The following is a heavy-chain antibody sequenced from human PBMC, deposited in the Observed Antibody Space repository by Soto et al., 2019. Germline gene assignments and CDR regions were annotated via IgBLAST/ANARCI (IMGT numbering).Heavy chain of an antibody. V-gene: IGHV3-23*01. CDR1: GFTFSSYA. Sequence: GSLRLSCVGSGFTFSSYAMSWVRQAPGRGPEWVSAIGGDGSTWYADSVRGRFTISRDNSKNTVYVQMNSLRAEDTAIYYCARDRNYPRDQFDNWGQGILVTVS. J-gene: IGHJ4*02. CDR3: ARDRNYPRDQFDN. D-gene: IGHD1-7*01. CDR2: IGGDGST.